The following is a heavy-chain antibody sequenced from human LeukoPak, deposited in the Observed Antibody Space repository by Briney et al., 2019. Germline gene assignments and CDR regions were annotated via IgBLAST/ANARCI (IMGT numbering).Heavy chain of an antibody. CDR2: TYYRSKWYN. D-gene: IGHD1-14*01. V-gene: IGHV6-1*01. J-gene: IGHJ5*02. CDR1: GDSVSSNSAA. Sequence: SQTLSLTCAISGDSVSSNSAAWNWIRQSPSIGLEWLGRTYYRSKWYNDYAVSVKSRITINPDTSKNQFSLQLNSVTPEDTAVYYCARAPVGFRNWFDPWGQGTLVTVSS. CDR3: ARAPVGFRNWFDP.